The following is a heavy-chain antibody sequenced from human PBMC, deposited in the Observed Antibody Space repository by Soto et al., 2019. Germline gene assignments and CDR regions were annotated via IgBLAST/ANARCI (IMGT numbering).Heavy chain of an antibody. CDR1: GGSFSGYY. Sequence: PSETLSLTCGVYGGSFSGYYCSWIRQPPGKGLEWIGEINHSGSTNYNPSLKSRVTISVDTSKNQFSLKLSSVTAADTAVYYCARGTGAVASIDYWGQGTLVTV. CDR3: ARGTGAVASIDY. V-gene: IGHV4-34*01. CDR2: INHSGST. J-gene: IGHJ4*02. D-gene: IGHD6-19*01.